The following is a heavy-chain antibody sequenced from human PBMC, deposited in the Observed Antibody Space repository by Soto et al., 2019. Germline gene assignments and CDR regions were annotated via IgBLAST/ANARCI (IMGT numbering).Heavy chain of an antibody. J-gene: IGHJ5*02. D-gene: IGHD3-3*01. V-gene: IGHV1-2*02. CDR2: INPNSGAT. Sequence: ASVKVSCKASGYTFTGYFMHWVRQAPGQGLEWMGWINPNSGATKYAQKFQGRVTLSRDTSISTDYMELSGLRSDDTAVYYCARGGGTILAPLPWGQGTLVTVSS. CDR3: ARGGGTILAPLP. CDR1: GYTFTGYF.